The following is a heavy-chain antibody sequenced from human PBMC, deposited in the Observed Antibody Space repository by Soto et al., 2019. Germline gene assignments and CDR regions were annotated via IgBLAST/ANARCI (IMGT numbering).Heavy chain of an antibody. CDR1: GGSITNNNW. V-gene: IGHV4-4*02. D-gene: IGHD4-17*01. CDR3: VRGISADYGIES. CDR2: IYHSGST. J-gene: IGHJ4*02. Sequence: QVQLQESGPGLVRPSGTLSLTCAVSGGSITNNNWWHWVRQPPGKGLGWIGEIYHSGSTNYNPSLRSRVTILVDKSRNQFSLMLNSVTAADTAVYFCVRGISADYGIESWGQGTLATVSS.